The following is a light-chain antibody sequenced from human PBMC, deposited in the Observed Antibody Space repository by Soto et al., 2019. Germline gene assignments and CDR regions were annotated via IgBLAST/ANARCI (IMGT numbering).Light chain of an antibody. Sequence: EIVLTQSPGTLSLSPGERATLSCRASQSVSSYYLAWYQQKPGQAPRLLIYGASTRATGIPDSFSGSGSGTDFTLTISRLEPEDFAVYYCQHYGSSPFPFGQGTKLEIK. CDR1: QSVSSYY. CDR2: GAS. J-gene: IGKJ2*01. CDR3: QHYGSSPFP. V-gene: IGKV3-20*01.